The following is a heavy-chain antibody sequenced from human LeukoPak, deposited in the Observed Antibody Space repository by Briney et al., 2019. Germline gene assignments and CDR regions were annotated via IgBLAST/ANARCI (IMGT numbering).Heavy chain of an antibody. V-gene: IGHV3-7*01. CDR2: IKQDGSEK. Sequence: PGGSLRLSCAASGFTFSSYWMSWVRQAPGKGLEWVANIKQDGSEKYYVDSVKGRFTISRDNAKNSLYLQVNSLRAEDTAVYYCARVSGVRQRYFDYWGQGTLVTVSS. D-gene: IGHD2-2*01. CDR3: ARVSGVRQRYFDY. J-gene: IGHJ4*02. CDR1: GFTFSSYW.